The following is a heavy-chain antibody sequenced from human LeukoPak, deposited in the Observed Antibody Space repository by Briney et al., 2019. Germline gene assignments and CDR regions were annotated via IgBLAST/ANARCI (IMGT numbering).Heavy chain of an antibody. D-gene: IGHD5-18*01. CDR1: GGSISSYY. Sequence: SETLSLTYTVSGGSISSYYWSWIRQPPGKGLEWIGYIYYSGSTNYNPSLKSRVTISVDTSKNQFSLKLSSVTAADTAVYYCARGGYSYGSLFAFDIWGQGTVVTVSS. J-gene: IGHJ3*02. CDR2: IYYSGST. V-gene: IGHV4-59*01. CDR3: ARGGYSYGSLFAFDI.